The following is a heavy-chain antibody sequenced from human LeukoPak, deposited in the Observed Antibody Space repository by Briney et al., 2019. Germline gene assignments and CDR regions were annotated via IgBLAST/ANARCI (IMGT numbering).Heavy chain of an antibody. J-gene: IGHJ4*02. CDR3: ARDQGVIEGYDY. CDR2: IYYSGST. Sequence: SETLSLTCTVSGGSISSSNYYWAWIRQPPGKGLEWIGNIYYSGSTYYNPSLNSRITISIDTSKNRFSLRLSSVTAADTAVYYCARDQGVIEGYDYWGQGTLVTVSS. CDR1: GGSISSSNYY. D-gene: IGHD2/OR15-2a*01. V-gene: IGHV4-39*02.